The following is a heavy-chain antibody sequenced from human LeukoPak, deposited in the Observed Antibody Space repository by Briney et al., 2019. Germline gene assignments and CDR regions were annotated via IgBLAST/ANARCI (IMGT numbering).Heavy chain of an antibody. J-gene: IGHJ4*02. Sequence: PSETLSLTCAVSGGSISSGGYSWSWIRQPPGKGLEWIGYIYYSGSTYYNPSLKSRVTISVDTSKNQFSLKLSSVTAADTAVYYWARGGGTTVTTDFDYWGQGTLVTVSS. CDR2: IYYSGST. D-gene: IGHD4-17*01. CDR1: GGSISSGGYS. CDR3: ARGGGTTVTTDFDY. V-gene: IGHV4-30-4*07.